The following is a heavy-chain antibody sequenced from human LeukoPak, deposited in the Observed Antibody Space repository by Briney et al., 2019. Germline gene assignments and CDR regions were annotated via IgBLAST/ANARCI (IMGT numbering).Heavy chain of an antibody. D-gene: IGHD6-13*01. CDR1: GYTFINFA. J-gene: IGHJ4*02. CDR3: ARGPRAAADDY. Sequence: ASVKVSCKASGYTFINFAINWGRRAPGQRPEWMGWINAYNGNTKYSQKFQDRVTITRDTSASTAYMELTNLTSEDTAVYYCARGPRAAADDYWGQGSLVTVSS. V-gene: IGHV1-3*01. CDR2: INAYNGNT.